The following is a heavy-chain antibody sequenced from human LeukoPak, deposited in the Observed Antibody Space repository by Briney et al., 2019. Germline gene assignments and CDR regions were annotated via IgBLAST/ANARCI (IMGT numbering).Heavy chain of an antibody. CDR2: INHSGST. Sequence: SETLSLTCAVYGGSFSNYYWSWIRQPPGKGLEWIGEINHSGSTNYNPSLKSRVTISLDTSKNQFSLKLSSVTAADTAVYYCARDLGAGYYYGSGSYHWFDPWGQGTLVTVSS. D-gene: IGHD3-10*01. J-gene: IGHJ5*02. V-gene: IGHV4-34*01. CDR1: GGSFSNYY. CDR3: ARDLGAGYYYGSGSYHWFDP.